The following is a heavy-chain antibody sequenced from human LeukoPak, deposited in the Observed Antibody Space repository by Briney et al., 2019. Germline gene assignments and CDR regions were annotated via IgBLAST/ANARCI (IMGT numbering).Heavy chain of an antibody. CDR2: ISSSGTPT. D-gene: IGHD1-26*01. V-gene: IGHV3-48*03. CDR3: AREGSVGSTLLTP. Sequence: GGSLRLSCAASGFIFSSYEMHWVRQAPGKGLEWGSYISSSGTPTYYADSVKGRFTISRDNAKDSLYLQMNSLRADDSAVYYCAREGSVGSTLLTPWGQGTLVTVSP. CDR1: GFIFSSYE. J-gene: IGHJ5*02.